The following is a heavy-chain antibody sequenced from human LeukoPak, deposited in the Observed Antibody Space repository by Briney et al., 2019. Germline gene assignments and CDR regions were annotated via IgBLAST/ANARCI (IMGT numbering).Heavy chain of an antibody. CDR2: IYSGGST. CDR3: ARTPSLTTVTTLWFDP. D-gene: IGHD4-17*01. CDR1: GFTVSSNY. Sequence: GGSLRLSCAASGFTVSSNYMSWVRQAPGKGLEWVSVIYSGGSTYYADSVKGRFTISRDNSKNTLYLQMNSLRAEDTAVYYCARTPSLTTVTTLWFDPWGQGTLVTVSS. J-gene: IGHJ5*02. V-gene: IGHV3-53*01.